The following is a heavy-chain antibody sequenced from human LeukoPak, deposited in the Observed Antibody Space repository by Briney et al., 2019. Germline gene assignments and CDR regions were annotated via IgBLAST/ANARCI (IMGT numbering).Heavy chain of an antibody. J-gene: IGHJ5*02. CDR1: GGSISSSNW. Sequence: SETLSLTCAVSGGSISSSNWWSWVRQPPGKGLEWIGEIYHSGSTNYNPSLKSRVTISVDKSKNQFSLKLSSVTAADTAVYYCARVEVPAAMRTWFDPWGQGTLVTVSS. D-gene: IGHD2-2*01. CDR3: ARVEVPAAMRTWFDP. V-gene: IGHV4-4*02. CDR2: IYHSGST.